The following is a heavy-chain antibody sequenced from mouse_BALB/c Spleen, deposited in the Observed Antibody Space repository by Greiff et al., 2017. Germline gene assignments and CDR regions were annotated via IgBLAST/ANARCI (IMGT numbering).Heavy chain of an antibody. CDR1: GFTFNTNA. J-gene: IGHJ3*01. Sequence: EVQLVETGGGLVQPKGSLKLSCAASGFTFNTNAMNWVRQAPGKGLEWVARIRSKSNNYATYYADSVKDRFTISRDDSQSMLYLQMNNLKTEDTAMYYCVSHYDYDEDVSWFAYWGQGTLVTVSA. D-gene: IGHD2-4*01. CDR3: VSHYDYDEDVSWFAY. CDR2: IRSKSNNYAT. V-gene: IGHV10S3*01.